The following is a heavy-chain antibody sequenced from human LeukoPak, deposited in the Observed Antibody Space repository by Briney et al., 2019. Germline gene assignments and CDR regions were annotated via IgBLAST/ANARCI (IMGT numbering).Heavy chain of an antibody. V-gene: IGHV3-30*02. CDR3: AKAPGPVTTDYFDY. Sequence: GGSLRLSCAASGLTFSSYGMHWVRQAPGKGLEWVAFIRYDGSNKYYADSVKGRFTISRDNSKNTLYLQMNSLRAEDTAVYYCAKAPGPVTTDYFDYWGQGTLVTVSS. J-gene: IGHJ4*02. D-gene: IGHD4-17*01. CDR1: GLTFSSYG. CDR2: IRYDGSNK.